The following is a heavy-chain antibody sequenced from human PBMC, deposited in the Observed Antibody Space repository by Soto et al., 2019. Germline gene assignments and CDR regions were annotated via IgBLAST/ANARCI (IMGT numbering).Heavy chain of an antibody. J-gene: IGHJ4*02. CDR3: AKDIGFYYFDY. CDR1: GFTFSSSA. D-gene: IGHD2-15*01. Sequence: EVQLLESGGGLVQPGGSLRLSCAASGFTFSSSAMSWVRQVPGKGLEWVSFISTGGGSTRYTDSGKGRFTISRDNSKNTLYLQMNSLRAEDTAVYYCAKDIGFYYFDYWGQGTLVTVSS. V-gene: IGHV3-23*01. CDR2: ISTGGGST.